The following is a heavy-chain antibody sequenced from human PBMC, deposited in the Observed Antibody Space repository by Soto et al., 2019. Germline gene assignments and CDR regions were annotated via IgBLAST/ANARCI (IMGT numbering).Heavy chain of an antibody. CDR3: ARGPTGVVVVPAAMSYYMDV. CDR1: GGSFSGYY. V-gene: IGHV4-34*01. J-gene: IGHJ6*03. D-gene: IGHD2-2*01. CDR2: INHSGRT. Sequence: SETLSLTCAVYGGSFSGYYWSWIRQPPGKGLEWIGEINHSGRTNYNPSLKSRVTISVDTSKNQFSLKLSSVTAADTAVYYCARGPTGVVVVPAAMSYYMDVWGKGTTATVSS.